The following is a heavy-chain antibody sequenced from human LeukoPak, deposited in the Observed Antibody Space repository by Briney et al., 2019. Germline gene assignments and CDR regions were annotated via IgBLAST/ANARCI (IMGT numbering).Heavy chain of an antibody. V-gene: IGHV1-18*01. CDR2: ISAYNSNT. J-gene: IGHJ6*03. D-gene: IGHD5-18*01. CDR3: ARAGYTGMTSRWVGSYYYYYRDV. CDR1: GYTFTSYV. Sequence: ASVKVSCKASGYTFTSYVISWVRQAPGQGLEWMGWISAYNSNTNYAQKLQGRVTMTTDTSRGTAYMELSSLRSDDTAVEYCARAGYTGMTSRWVGSYYYYYRDVWGKGTTVTVSS.